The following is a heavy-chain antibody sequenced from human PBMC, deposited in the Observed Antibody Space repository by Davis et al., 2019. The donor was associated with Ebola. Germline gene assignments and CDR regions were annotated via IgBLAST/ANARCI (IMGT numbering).Heavy chain of an antibody. J-gene: IGHJ4*02. D-gene: IGHD1-26*01. CDR3: ARRESGSYFDY. Sequence: GESLKISCKGSGYSFTNYWIGWVRQVPGKGLEWMGIIYPGDSDTRNSPSFQGQVTISADKSISTAYLQWSSLKASDTAMYYCARRESGSYFDYWGQGTLVTVSS. V-gene: IGHV5-51*01. CDR1: GYSFTNYW. CDR2: IYPGDSDT.